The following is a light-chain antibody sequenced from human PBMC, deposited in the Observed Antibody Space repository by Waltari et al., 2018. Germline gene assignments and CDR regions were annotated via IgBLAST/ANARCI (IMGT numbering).Light chain of an antibody. CDR3: QHYVRLPVT. V-gene: IGKV3-20*01. J-gene: IGKJ1*01. CDR1: QSVGRT. CDR2: AAS. Sequence: EIVLTQSPGPLSLSPGETATLSCRASQSVGRTLAWYQQKPGQAPRLLIYAASTRAPGIPDRFSGSGSGTDFRLTISRLEPEDFAVYYCQHYVRLPVTFGQGTTVELK.